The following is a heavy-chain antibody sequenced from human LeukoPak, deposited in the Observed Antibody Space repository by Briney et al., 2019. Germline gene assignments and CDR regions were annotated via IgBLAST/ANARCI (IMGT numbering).Heavy chain of an antibody. CDR2: IYYSGST. V-gene: IGHV4-59*01. CDR1: GGSFSGCH. J-gene: IGHJ4*02. D-gene: IGHD6-19*01. Sequence: SETLSLTCAVYGGSFSGCHWSWIRPPPGKGREWIGYIYYSGSTNYNPSLKSRVTISVDTSKNQFSLKLNSVSAADTAVYYCTRESGYSGWFPIWGQGTLVTVSS. CDR3: TRESGYSGWFPI.